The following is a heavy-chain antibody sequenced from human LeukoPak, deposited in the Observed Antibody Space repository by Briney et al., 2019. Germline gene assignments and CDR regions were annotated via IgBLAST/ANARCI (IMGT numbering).Heavy chain of an antibody. CDR3: ARGQSCSGGSCYPYYMDV. V-gene: IGHV4-34*01. J-gene: IGHJ6*03. D-gene: IGHD2-15*01. CDR1: GGSFSGYY. CDR2: INHSGST. Sequence: SETLSLTCAVYGGSFSGYYWSWIRQPPGKGLEWIGEINHSGSTNYNPSLKSRVTISVDTSKNQFSLKLSSVTAADTAVYYCARGQSCSGGSCYPYYMDVWGKGTTVTVSS.